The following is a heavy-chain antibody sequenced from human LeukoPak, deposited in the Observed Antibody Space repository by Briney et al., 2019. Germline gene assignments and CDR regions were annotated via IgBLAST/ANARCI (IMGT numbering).Heavy chain of an antibody. V-gene: IGHV4-38-2*02. CDR2: IYHSGST. D-gene: IGHD3-22*01. J-gene: IGHJ4*02. CDR1: GYSISSGYY. Sequence: SETLSLTCTVSGYSISSGYYWGWIRQPPGKGLEWIWSIYHSGSTYYNPSLKSRVTISVDTSKNQFSLKLSSVTAADTAVYYCARGSWYYDSSGYGPEFDYWGQGTLVTVSS. CDR3: ARGSWYYDSSGYGPEFDY.